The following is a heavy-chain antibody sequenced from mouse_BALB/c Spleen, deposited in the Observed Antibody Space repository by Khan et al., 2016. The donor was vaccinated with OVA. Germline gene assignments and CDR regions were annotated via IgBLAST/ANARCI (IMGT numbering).Heavy chain of an antibody. Sequence: EVELVESGGGLVEPGGSLKLSCEASGFTFSDYYMYWVRQTPEKRLEWVATISDGGNYIYYPDSVKGRFTISRDDVRNNLYLRMSGLKSEDTAMYFCTRGYYCDPFAYWGQGTLVTVSA. CDR3: TRGYYCDPFAY. D-gene: IGHD2-13*01. V-gene: IGHV5-4*02. J-gene: IGHJ3*01. CDR1: GFTFSDYY. CDR2: ISDGGNYI.